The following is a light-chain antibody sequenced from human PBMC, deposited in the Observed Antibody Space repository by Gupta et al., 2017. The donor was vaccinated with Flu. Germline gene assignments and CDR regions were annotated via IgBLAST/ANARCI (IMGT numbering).Light chain of an antibody. J-gene: IGLJ2*01. CDR2: DVS. V-gene: IGLV2-14*03. CDR3: SSYTSSGTVV. Sequence: SITISCTGTSSDVGAYNYVSWYQQHPGKAPKLMIYDVSNRPSGVSNRFSGSKSGSTASLTISGLQPEDETDYYCSSYTSSGTVVFGGGTKLTVL. CDR1: SSDVGAYNY.